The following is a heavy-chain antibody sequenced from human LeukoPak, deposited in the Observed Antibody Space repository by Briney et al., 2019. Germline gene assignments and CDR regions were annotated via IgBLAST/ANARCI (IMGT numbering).Heavy chain of an antibody. V-gene: IGHV3-30*02. CDR2: IRYDGSNK. CDR3: AKDPGTGDDAFDI. J-gene: IGHJ3*02. D-gene: IGHD7-27*01. Sequence: GGSLRLSCAASGFTFSHYAMHWVRQAPGKGLEWVAFIRYDGSNKYYADSVKGRFTISRDNSKNTLYLQMNSLRAEDTAVYYCAKDPGTGDDAFDIWGQGTMVTVSS. CDR1: GFTFSHYA.